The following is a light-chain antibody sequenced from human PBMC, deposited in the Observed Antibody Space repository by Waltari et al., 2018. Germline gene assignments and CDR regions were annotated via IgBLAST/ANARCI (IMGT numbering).Light chain of an antibody. V-gene: IGKV3-15*01. CDR1: QSVSSF. CDR3: QQYNDWPPLT. CDR2: GAS. Sequence: EVVMTQSPATLSLSPGERATLSCRASQSVSSFLAWYQQKPGRAPRLLIYGASTRATGIPARFSGSGSGTEFTLTISSLQSEDFAVYYCQQYNDWPPLTFGGGTKVEIK. J-gene: IGKJ4*01.